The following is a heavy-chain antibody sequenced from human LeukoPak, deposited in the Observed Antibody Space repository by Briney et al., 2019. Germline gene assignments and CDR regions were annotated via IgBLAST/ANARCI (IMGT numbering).Heavy chain of an antibody. CDR2: ISSSSSYI. CDR1: GFTFSSYS. J-gene: IGHJ3*02. D-gene: IGHD3-10*01. CDR3: ARDSVRGSHAFDI. V-gene: IGHV3-21*01. Sequence: GGSLRLSCAASGFTFSSYSMNWVRQAPGKWLEWVSSISSSSSYIYYADSVKGRFTISRDNAKNSLYLQTNSLRAEDTAVYYCARDSVRGSHAFDIWGQGTMVTVSS.